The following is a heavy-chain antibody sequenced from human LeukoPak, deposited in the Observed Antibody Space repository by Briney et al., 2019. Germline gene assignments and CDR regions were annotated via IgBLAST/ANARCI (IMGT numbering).Heavy chain of an antibody. CDR1: GGSISSGDYY. V-gene: IGHV4-30-4*02. CDR3: ARGGVATIIPFDY. D-gene: IGHD5-24*01. Sequence: PSETLSLTCTVSGGSISSGDYYWSWIRQPPGKGLEWIGYIYYSGSTYYNPSLKSRVTISVDTSKNQFSLKLSSVTAADTAVYYCARGGVATIIPFDYWGQGTLVTASS. J-gene: IGHJ4*02. CDR2: IYYSGST.